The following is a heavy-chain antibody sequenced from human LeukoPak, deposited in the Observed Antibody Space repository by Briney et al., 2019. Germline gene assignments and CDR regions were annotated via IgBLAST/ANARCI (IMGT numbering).Heavy chain of an antibody. V-gene: IGHV3-7*01. CDR3: AIIGDHTNAFDI. J-gene: IGHJ3*02. D-gene: IGHD7-27*01. CDR2: IKQDGSEK. Sequence: GGSLRLSCAGSGFIFSSNWMSWVRQAPGKGLEWVANIKQDGSEKYYVDSVKGRFTLSRDNAKNSVFLQMNSLRAEDSAVYYCAIIGDHTNAFDIWGKGQWSPPPQ. CDR1: GFIFSSNW.